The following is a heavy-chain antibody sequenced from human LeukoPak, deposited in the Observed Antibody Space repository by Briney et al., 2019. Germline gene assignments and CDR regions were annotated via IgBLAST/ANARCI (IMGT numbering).Heavy chain of an antibody. Sequence: PSQTLSLTCAVSGGSISSGGYSWSWILQPPGKGLEWIGYIYYSGSTNYNPSLKSRVSISVVTSKNQFSLKLSSVTAADTAVYYCARGRGYGSGSYYNTFDYWGQGTLVTVSS. J-gene: IGHJ4*02. CDR3: ARGRGYGSGSYYNTFDY. V-gene: IGHV4-30-4*07. D-gene: IGHD3-10*01. CDR1: GGSISSGGYS. CDR2: IYYSGST.